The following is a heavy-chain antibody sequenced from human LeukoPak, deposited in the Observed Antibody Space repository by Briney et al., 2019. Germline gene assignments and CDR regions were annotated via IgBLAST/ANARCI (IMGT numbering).Heavy chain of an antibody. CDR3: ARGGLITITFGGAPDY. V-gene: IGHV1-46*01. CDR1: GYTFTSYY. D-gene: IGHD3-16*01. J-gene: IGHJ4*02. Sequence: ASVKVSCKASGYTFTSYYMHWVRQAPGQGLEWMGIINPNGGSTDYAQKFQGRVTMTRDTSTTTVYMELSSLRSEDTAVYYCARGGLITITFGGAPDYWGQGALVTVSS. CDR2: INPNGGST.